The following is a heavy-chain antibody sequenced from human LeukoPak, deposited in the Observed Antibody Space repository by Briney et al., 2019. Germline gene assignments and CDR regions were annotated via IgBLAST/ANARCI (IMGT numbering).Heavy chain of an antibody. Sequence: SETLSLTCAVSGGSISSSNWWSWVRQPPGKGLEWIGYIYYSGSTNYNPSLKSRVTISVDTSKNQFSLKLSSVTAADTAVYYCARDLDYWGQGTLVTVSS. CDR1: GGSISSSNW. CDR2: IYYSGST. V-gene: IGHV4-4*02. CDR3: ARDLDY. J-gene: IGHJ4*02.